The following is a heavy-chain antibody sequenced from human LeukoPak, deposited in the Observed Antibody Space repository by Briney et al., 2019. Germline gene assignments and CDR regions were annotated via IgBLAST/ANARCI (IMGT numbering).Heavy chain of an antibody. D-gene: IGHD1-26*01. J-gene: IGHJ6*02. V-gene: IGHV4-30-2*01. Sequence: SETLSLTCTVSGGSISSGTYYWSWIRQTPGKGLEWIGYIYHSGSTYYNPSLKSRVTISVDRSKNQFSLKLSSVTAADTAVYYCARDGSIRGYYYGMDVWGQGTTVTVSS. CDR2: IYHSGST. CDR3: ARDGSIRGYYYGMDV. CDR1: GGSISSGTYY.